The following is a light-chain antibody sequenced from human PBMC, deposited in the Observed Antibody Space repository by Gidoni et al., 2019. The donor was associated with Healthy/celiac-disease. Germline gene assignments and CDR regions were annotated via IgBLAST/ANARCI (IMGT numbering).Light chain of an antibody. V-gene: IGKV3-20*01. CDR2: GAS. Sequence: EIVLTQSPGTLSLSPVERATLSCRASQSVSSSYLAWYRQKPGQAPRLLIYGASSRATGIPDRFSGSGSGTDFTLTISRLEPEDFAVYYCQQYGSSTETFGQGTKVEIK. CDR1: QSVSSSY. J-gene: IGKJ1*01. CDR3: QQYGSSTET.